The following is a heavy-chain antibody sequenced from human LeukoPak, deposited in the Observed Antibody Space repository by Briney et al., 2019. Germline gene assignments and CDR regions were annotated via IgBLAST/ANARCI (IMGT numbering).Heavy chain of an antibody. J-gene: IGHJ4*02. V-gene: IGHV3-23*01. D-gene: IGHD3-16*02. CDR3: AKDGIMITFGGVIVIPAFDY. CDR2: ISGSGGST. CDR1: GFTFSSYA. Sequence: GSLRLSCAASGFTFSSYAMSWVRQAPGKGLEWVSAISGSGGSTYYADSVKGRFTISRDNSKNTLYLQMNSLRAEDTAVYYCAKDGIMITFGGVIVIPAFDYWGQGTLVTVSS.